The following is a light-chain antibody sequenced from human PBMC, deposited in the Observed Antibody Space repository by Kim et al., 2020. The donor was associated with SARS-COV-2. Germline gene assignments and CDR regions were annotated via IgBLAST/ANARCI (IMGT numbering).Light chain of an antibody. CDR1: NIGSKN. J-gene: IGLJ1*01. CDR2: RDS. V-gene: IGLV3-9*01. Sequence: SVALGQTARITCGGNNIGSKNVPWYQKKPGQAPVLVIYRDSNRPSGIPERFSGSNSGNTATLTISRAQAGDEADYYCQVWDSSHYVFGTGTKVTVL. CDR3: QVWDSSHYV.